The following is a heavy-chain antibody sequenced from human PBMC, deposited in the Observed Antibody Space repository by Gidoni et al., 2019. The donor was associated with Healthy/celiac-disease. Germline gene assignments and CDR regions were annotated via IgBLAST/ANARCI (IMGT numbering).Heavy chain of an antibody. Sequence: QVQLVQSGAEVKKPGASVKVSCKASGYTFPGYYMHWVRQAPGQGLEWMGWINPNSGGTNYAQKFQGWVTMTRDTSISTAYMELSRLRSDDTAVYYCALLGYDSSGPHPNFDYWGQGTLVTVSS. J-gene: IGHJ4*02. CDR1: GYTFPGYY. D-gene: IGHD3-22*01. CDR2: INPNSGGT. CDR3: ALLGYDSSGPHPNFDY. V-gene: IGHV1-2*04.